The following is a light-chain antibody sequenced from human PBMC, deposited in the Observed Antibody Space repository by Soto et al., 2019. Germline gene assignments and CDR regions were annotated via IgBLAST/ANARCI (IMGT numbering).Light chain of an antibody. J-gene: IGKJ1*01. Sequence: DIPMTQSPSTLSAFVGDRVTITCRASQSIGTWLAWYQQKPGKAPKVLIHKASSLKSGVPSRFSGSGSGTEFTLTISSLQPDDFATYYCQQYNSYSWTFGQGTKVESK. CDR3: QQYNSYSWT. CDR1: QSIGTW. V-gene: IGKV1-5*03. CDR2: KAS.